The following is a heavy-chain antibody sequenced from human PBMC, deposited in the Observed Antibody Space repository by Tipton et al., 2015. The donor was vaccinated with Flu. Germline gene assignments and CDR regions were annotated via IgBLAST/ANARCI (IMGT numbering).Heavy chain of an antibody. J-gene: IGHJ5*02. CDR2: IWYDGSNE. CDR3: ARGQGANP. V-gene: IGHV3-33*01. Sequence: RSLRLSCVTSGFTFNTYGMHWVRQAPGKGLEWVAVIWYDGSNEQYADSVKGRFTISRENSKNMLSLQMNNLRAEDTAVYYCARGQGANPWGQGTLVTVSS. CDR1: GFTFNTYG.